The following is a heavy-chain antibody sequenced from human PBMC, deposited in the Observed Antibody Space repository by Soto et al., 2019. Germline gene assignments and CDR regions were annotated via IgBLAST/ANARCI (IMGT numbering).Heavy chain of an antibody. J-gene: IGHJ6*02. D-gene: IGHD1-26*01. V-gene: IGHV1-2*04. CDR3: AREPIGGSYPDYYYGMDV. CDR2: INPNSGGT. CDR1: GYTFTGYY. Sequence: ASVKVSCKASGYTFTGYYMHWVRQAPGQGLEWMGWINPNSGGTNYAQKFQGWVTMTRDTSISTAHMELSRLRSDDTAVYYCAREPIGGSYPDYYYGMDVWGQGTTVTVSS.